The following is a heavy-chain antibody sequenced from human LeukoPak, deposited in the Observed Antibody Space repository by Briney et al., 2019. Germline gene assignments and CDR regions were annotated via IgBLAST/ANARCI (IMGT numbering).Heavy chain of an antibody. CDR2: ISSDGSST. CDR1: GFTFSSSW. Sequence: GGSLRLSCAASGFTFSSSWMHWVRQAPGKGLVWVSRISSDGSSTNYADSVKGRFTISRDNAKNTLYLQMDSLRAEDTSVYYCAREGDAWGQGTLVTVSS. J-gene: IGHJ5*02. CDR3: AREGDA. V-gene: IGHV3-74*01.